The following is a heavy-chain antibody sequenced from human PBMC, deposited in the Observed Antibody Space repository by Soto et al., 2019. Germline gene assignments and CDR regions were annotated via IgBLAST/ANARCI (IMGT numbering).Heavy chain of an antibody. Sequence: GGSLRLSCAASGFTFSSYSMNWVRQAPGKGLEWVSYISSSSSTIYYADSVKGRFSISRDNAKNSLYLQMNSLRDEDTAVYYCARDPTPGYYGSGSYFTGFVYGMDVWGQGTTVTVSS. V-gene: IGHV3-48*02. CDR2: ISSSSSTI. D-gene: IGHD3-10*01. CDR3: ARDPTPGYYGSGSYFTGFVYGMDV. CDR1: GFTFSSYS. J-gene: IGHJ6*02.